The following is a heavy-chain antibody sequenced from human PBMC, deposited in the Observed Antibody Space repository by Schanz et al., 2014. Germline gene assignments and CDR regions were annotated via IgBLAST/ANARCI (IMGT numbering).Heavy chain of an antibody. D-gene: IGHD4-17*01. Sequence: QVQVVQSGAEVKKPGASVRVSCKASGYTFTSYDFNWVRQAPGQGLEWMGWISAYTNNTNYAQKVQGRVTMTTDTSTSTAYMELRSLRSDDTAVYYCARDPYGKNSGDFDYWGQGTLVTVSS. CDR1: GYTFTSYD. CDR2: ISAYTNNT. J-gene: IGHJ4*02. CDR3: ARDPYGKNSGDFDY. V-gene: IGHV1-18*01.